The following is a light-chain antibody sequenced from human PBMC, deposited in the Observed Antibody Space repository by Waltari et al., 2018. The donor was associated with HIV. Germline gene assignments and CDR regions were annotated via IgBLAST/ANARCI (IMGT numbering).Light chain of an antibody. V-gene: IGKV3-15*01. CDR3: QQYNNWPPAYT. Sequence: EIVMTQSPATLSVSPGERATLSCRARQSVDDHLAWDQHKPGQAPRRLIDGASTRATGIPARVIGSGSGTDFTRTINSLQSEDFAVYYCQQYNNWPPAYTCGQGTKLEIK. CDR2: GAS. J-gene: IGKJ2*01. CDR1: QSVDDH.